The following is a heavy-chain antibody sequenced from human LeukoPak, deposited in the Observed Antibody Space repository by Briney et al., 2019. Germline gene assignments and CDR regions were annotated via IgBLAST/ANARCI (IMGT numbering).Heavy chain of an antibody. CDR1: GYSIPNGYY. CDR3: ARGAEYYAIWRGYAGYSDY. V-gene: IGHV4-38-2*02. Sequence: SETLSLTCTVSGYSIPNGYYWGWIRQTPGKGLEWVGSIYHRGSTYYNPSLRSRVTISLDRSKKKFSLKLTSVTAADTAVYFCARGAEYYAIWRGYAGYSDYWGQGIPVTVSS. D-gene: IGHD3-3*01. CDR2: IYHRGST. J-gene: IGHJ4*02.